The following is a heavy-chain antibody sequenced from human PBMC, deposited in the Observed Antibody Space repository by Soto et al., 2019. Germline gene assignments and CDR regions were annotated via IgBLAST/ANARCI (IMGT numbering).Heavy chain of an antibody. J-gene: IGHJ3*02. Sequence: QVQLQESSPGLVKPSETLSLTCTVSGDSISNYYWSWIRQPPGKGLEWIGYIYYSGNTNYNPSRKSRVTISVDTSKSQFSLTLSSVTAADTAVYYCASGNDSEELDAFGIWVQGTMVTVSS. CDR3: ASGNDSEELDAFGI. V-gene: IGHV4-59*01. D-gene: IGHD5-12*01. CDR2: IYYSGNT. CDR1: GDSISNYY.